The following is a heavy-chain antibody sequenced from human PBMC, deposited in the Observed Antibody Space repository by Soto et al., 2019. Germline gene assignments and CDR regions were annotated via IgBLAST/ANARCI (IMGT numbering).Heavy chain of an antibody. V-gene: IGHV3-23*01. J-gene: IGHJ6*03. CDR1: GFTFSSYA. CDR3: AKDLNGDYYYYYYYMDV. CDR2: ISGSGGST. D-gene: IGHD4-17*01. Sequence: GGSLRLSCAASGFTFSSYAMSWVRQAPGKGLEWVSAISGSGGSTYYADSVKGRFTISRDNSKNTLYLQMNSLRAEDTAVYYCAKDLNGDYYYYYYYMDVWGKGTTVTAS.